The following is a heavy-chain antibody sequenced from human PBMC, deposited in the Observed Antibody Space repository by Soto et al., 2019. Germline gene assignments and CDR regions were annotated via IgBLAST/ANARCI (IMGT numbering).Heavy chain of an antibody. CDR2: ISYDGSNK. J-gene: IGHJ4*02. D-gene: IGHD4-17*01. CDR3: ARGPNMNYGDYVGALNY. CDR1: GFTFSSYA. Sequence: ESGGGVVQPGRSLRLSCAASGFTFSSYAMHWVRQAPGKGLEWVAVISYDGSNKYYADSVKGRFTISRDNSKNTLYLQMNSLRAEDTAVYYCARGPNMNYGDYVGALNYWGQGTLVTVSS. V-gene: IGHV3-30-3*01.